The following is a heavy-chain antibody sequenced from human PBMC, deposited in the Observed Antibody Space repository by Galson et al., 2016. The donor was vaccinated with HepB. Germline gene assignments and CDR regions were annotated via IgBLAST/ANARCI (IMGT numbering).Heavy chain of an antibody. Sequence: ALVKPTQTLTLTCAFSGFSLSTSGVGVGWIRQPPGKALEWLALIYWNDHKRYSPPLQIRLTITKDTSKKQVVLTMTNMDPVDTATYFCALTGSYQASDGFDIWGQGTMVTVSS. V-gene: IGHV2-5*01. CDR2: IYWNDHK. CDR1: GFSLSTSGVG. J-gene: IGHJ3*02. CDR3: ALTGSYQASDGFDI. D-gene: IGHD1-26*01.